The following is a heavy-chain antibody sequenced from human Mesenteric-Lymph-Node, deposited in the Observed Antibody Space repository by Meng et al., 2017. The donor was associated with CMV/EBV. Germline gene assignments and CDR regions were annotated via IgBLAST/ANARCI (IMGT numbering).Heavy chain of an antibody. V-gene: IGHV3-20*04. CDR2: VISSGDST. CDR1: GFSFERYG. Sequence: SCGGSGFSFERYGVGWVRQAPGEGLEWVAGVISSGDSTSYGESVKSRFTITRDNAKNSLYLEMNSLRAEDTAFYYCARGDLGVWFDPWGRGTLVTVSS. D-gene: IGHD3-10*01. CDR3: ARGDLGVWFDP. J-gene: IGHJ5*02.